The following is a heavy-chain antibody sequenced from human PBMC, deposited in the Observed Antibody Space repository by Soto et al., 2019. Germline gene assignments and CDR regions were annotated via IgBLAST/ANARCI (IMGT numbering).Heavy chain of an antibody. CDR1: GGSISSGGYY. V-gene: IGHV4-31*03. Sequence: SETLSLTCTVSGGSISSGGYYWSWIRQHPGKGLEWIGYIYYSGSTYYNPSLKSRVTISVDTSKNQFSLKLSSVTAADTAVYYCARGDGYSSSLDYWGQGTLVTVSS. CDR2: IYYSGST. D-gene: IGHD6-13*01. CDR3: ARGDGYSSSLDY. J-gene: IGHJ4*02.